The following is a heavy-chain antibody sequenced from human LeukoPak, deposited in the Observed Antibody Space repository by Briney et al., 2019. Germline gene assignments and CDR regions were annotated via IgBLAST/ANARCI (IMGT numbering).Heavy chain of an antibody. CDR1: GYTFTVYH. Sequence: GASVTVSFKSSGYTFTVYHMHLGRQAPGQGLEWMGWINPNTGDTNYAQKVQGRGTMTKDTSISAAYMELLWLSSHDTAVYSCTSDPEMAPIFFDYWGQGTLVTVSS. J-gene: IGHJ4*02. D-gene: IGHD5-24*01. V-gene: IGHV1-2*02. CDR3: TSDPEMAPIFFDY. CDR2: INPNTGDT.